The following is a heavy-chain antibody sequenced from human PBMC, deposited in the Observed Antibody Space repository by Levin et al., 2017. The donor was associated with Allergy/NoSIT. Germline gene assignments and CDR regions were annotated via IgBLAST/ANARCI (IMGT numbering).Heavy chain of an antibody. CDR1: GFTFDNYA. Sequence: GESLKISCAASGFTFDNYAVTWVRQAPGKGLEWVSVISGSGGSTKYADPVKGRFTISRDNSKNTLYLQMNSLRAEDTAVYYCAKKNYYDGSGYSDYWGQGTLVTVSS. CDR3: AKKNYYDGSGYSDY. CDR2: ISGSGGST. D-gene: IGHD3-22*01. J-gene: IGHJ4*02. V-gene: IGHV3-23*01.